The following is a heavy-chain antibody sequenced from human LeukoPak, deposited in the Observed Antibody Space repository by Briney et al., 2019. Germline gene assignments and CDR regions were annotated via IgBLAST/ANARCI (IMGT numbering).Heavy chain of an antibody. CDR1: GGSFSGYY. D-gene: IGHD2-8*01. CDR3: ASLRRLYFGKGSLDY. Sequence: PSETLSLTCAVYGGSFSGYYWSWIRQPPGKGLEWIGEINHSGSTNYNPSLKSRVTISVDTSKNQFSLKLSSVTAADTAVYYCASLRRLYFGKGSLDYWGQGTLVTVSS. CDR2: INHSGST. J-gene: IGHJ4*02. V-gene: IGHV4-34*01.